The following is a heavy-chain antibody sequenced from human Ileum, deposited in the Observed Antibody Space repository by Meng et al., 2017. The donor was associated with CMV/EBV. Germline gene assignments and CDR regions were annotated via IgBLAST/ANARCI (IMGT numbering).Heavy chain of an antibody. V-gene: IGHV1-69*12. CDR1: GGTLSSNA. CDR3: ATSGRGPKYYFDY. Sequence: VQVVEVGVEVREPGSSVHVSCEDSGGTLSSNAISGVRHAPGQGLEWMGVISPIFRTSNYAQKFQGRLTITADESTSTAYMELSSLTSGDTAVYYCATSGRGPKYYFDYWGQGTLVTVSS. D-gene: IGHD1-14*01. J-gene: IGHJ4*02. CDR2: ISPIFRTS.